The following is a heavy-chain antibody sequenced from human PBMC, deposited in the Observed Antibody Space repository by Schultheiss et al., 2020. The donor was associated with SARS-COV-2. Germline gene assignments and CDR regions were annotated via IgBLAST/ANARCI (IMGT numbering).Heavy chain of an antibody. CDR1: GGAISSSSYY. Sequence: SETLSLTCTVSGGAISSSSYYWGWIRQPPGKGLEWIGSIYYSGSTNYNPSLKSRVTISVDTSKNQFSLKLSSVTAADTAVYYCARVGVGVIDYWGQGTLVTVSS. J-gene: IGHJ4*02. CDR2: IYYSGST. CDR3: ARVGVGVIDY. V-gene: IGHV4-39*07. D-gene: IGHD3-16*02.